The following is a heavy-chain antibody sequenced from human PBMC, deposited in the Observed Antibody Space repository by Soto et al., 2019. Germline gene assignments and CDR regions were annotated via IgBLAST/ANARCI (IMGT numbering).Heavy chain of an antibody. V-gene: IGHV3-33*01. CDR3: ATGRNQWLVLGDY. CDR2: IWYDGSNK. Sequence: GGSLRLSCAASGFTFSSYGMHWVRQAPGKGLEWVAVIWYDGSNKYYADSVKGRFTISRDNSKNTLYLQMNSLRAEDTAVYYCATGRNQWLVLGDYWGQGTLVTVSS. D-gene: IGHD6-19*01. J-gene: IGHJ4*02. CDR1: GFTFSSYG.